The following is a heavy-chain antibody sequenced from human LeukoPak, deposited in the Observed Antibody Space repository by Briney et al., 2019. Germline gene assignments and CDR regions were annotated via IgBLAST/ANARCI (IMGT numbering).Heavy chain of an antibody. J-gene: IGHJ5*02. D-gene: IGHD3-22*01. CDR3: AREASYDSTYNWFDP. Sequence: PGGSLRLSCAASGFNFDDSAMHWVRQAPGKGLEWVSLISWDGNSTYYADSVKGRFTISRDNAKNSLYLQMNSLRAEDTALYHCAREASYDSTYNWFDPWGQGTLVTVSS. CDR1: GFNFDDSA. CDR2: ISWDGNST. V-gene: IGHV3-43D*03.